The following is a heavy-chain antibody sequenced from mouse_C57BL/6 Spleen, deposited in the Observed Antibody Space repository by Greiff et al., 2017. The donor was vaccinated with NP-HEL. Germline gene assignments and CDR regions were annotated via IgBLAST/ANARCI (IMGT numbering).Heavy chain of an antibody. V-gene: IGHV1-72*01. D-gene: IGHD2-4*01. CDR2: IDPNSGGT. CDR3: ARSEGLRQGDYAMDY. CDR1: GYTFTSYW. J-gene: IGHJ4*01. Sequence: QVHVKQPGAELVKPGASVKLSCKASGYTFTSYWMHWVKQRPGRGLEWIGRIDPNSGGTKYNEKFKSKATLTVDKPSSTAYMQLSSLTSEDSAVYYCARSEGLRQGDYAMDYWGQGTSVTVSS.